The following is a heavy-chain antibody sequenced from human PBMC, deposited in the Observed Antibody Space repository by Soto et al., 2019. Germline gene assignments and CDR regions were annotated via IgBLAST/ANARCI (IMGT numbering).Heavy chain of an antibody. V-gene: IGHV3-23*04. CDR3: ARDQGTSYGLYYFDN. CDR1: GHTFTGHH. J-gene: IGHJ4*02. Sequence: VQMVQSGAEVKKPGASVKVSCKASGHTFTGHHMHWVRQAPGKGLEWVSSISGSGTATYYADSVRGRFTISRDNSRNTLYVEMNSLGVEDTAIYYCARDQGTSYGLYYFDNWGQGTLVTVSS. D-gene: IGHD5-18*01. CDR2: ISGSGTAT.